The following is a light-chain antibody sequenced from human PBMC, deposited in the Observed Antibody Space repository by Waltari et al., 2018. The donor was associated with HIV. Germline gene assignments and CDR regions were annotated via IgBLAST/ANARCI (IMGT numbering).Light chain of an antibody. V-gene: IGKV4-1*01. Sequence: IVMTQSPDSLGVSLGERATINCKSSQSILSTAGNRHYLAWYQQRPGQAPHLLIYWATTRESGVPDRIRGSGSGTDFTLTINSRQAEDVAVYYCQQYYDAPYTFGQGTKVDI. CDR1: QSILSTAGNRHY. CDR3: QQYYDAPYT. CDR2: WAT. J-gene: IGKJ2*01.